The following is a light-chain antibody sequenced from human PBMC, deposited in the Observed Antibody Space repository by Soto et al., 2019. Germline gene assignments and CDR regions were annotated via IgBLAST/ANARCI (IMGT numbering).Light chain of an antibody. CDR2: DAS. CDR1: QSVSSY. Sequence: IVWTQSAPTLSLYPGVKATLSCRASQSVSSYLAWYQQKPGQAPRLLIYDASNRATGIPARFSGSGSGTDFTLTISSLEPEDFAVYYCQQRSNWPPWTFGQGTKVDIK. V-gene: IGKV3-11*01. CDR3: QQRSNWPPWT. J-gene: IGKJ1*01.